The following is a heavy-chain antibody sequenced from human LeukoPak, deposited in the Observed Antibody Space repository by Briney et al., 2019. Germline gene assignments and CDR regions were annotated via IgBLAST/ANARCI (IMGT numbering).Heavy chain of an antibody. CDR3: ARHDCDSSRCSVNWFDP. Sequence: SETLSLTCIVSGGSISSYYWSWIRQPPGKGLEWIGYIYYSGSTTYNPSLKSRVTISVDTSKNQFSLKLSSVTAADTAVYYCARHDCDSSRCSVNWFDPWGQGTLVTVSS. CDR2: IYYSGST. CDR1: GGSISSYY. V-gene: IGHV4-59*08. J-gene: IGHJ5*02. D-gene: IGHD2/OR15-2a*01.